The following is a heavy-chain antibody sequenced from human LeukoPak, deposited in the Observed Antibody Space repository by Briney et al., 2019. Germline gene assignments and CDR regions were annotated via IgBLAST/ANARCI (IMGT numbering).Heavy chain of an antibody. CDR2: INHSGST. D-gene: IGHD2-2*01. J-gene: IGHJ4*02. V-gene: IGHV4-34*01. CDR1: GGSFSGYY. CDR3: ARGHVPAANFDY. Sequence: SPETLSLTCAVYGGSFSGYYWSWIRQPPGKGLEWIGEINHSGSTNYNPSLKSRVTISVDTSKNQFSLKLSSVTAADTAVYYCARGHVPAANFDYWGQGTLVTVSS.